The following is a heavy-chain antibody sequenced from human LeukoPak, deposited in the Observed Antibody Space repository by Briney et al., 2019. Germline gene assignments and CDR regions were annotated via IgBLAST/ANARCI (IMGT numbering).Heavy chain of an antibody. D-gene: IGHD2-2*02. V-gene: IGHV4-30-2*01. CDR3: ARGGTSGPAAIGFDY. CDR2: IYHSGST. CDR1: GGSISSGGYS. J-gene: IGHJ4*02. Sequence: NPSQTLSLTCAVSGGSISSGGYSWSWIRQPPGKGLEWIGYIYHSGSTYYNPSLKSRVTISVDRSKNQFSLKLSSVTAADTAVYYCARGGTSGPAAIGFDYWGQGTLVTVSS.